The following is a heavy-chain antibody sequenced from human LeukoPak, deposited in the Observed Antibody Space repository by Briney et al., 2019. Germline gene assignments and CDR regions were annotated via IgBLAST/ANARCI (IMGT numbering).Heavy chain of an antibody. V-gene: IGHV3-30*02. J-gene: IGHJ6*03. CDR2: IRYDESAT. CDR3: AKQMMERQQYYYMDV. D-gene: IGHD6-13*01. Sequence: GGSLRLSCVASGLIFSTCGLHWAGQAPGKGWKGLTHIRYDESATYYADSVKGRFTISRENSKNTLYLQMNSLRGEDTAVYYCAKQMMERQQYYYMDVWGKGTSVTVSS. CDR1: GLIFSTCG.